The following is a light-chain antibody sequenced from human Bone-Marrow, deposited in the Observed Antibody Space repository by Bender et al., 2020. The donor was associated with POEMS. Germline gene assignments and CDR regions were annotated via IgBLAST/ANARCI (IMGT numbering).Light chain of an antibody. Sequence: SYELTQPPSVSVSPGQTASITCSGDKLGDKYACWYQQKPGQSPVLLIYQDTKRPSGIPERFSGSSSGNTATLTISGTQAMDEGDYYCQAWDTGTLVFGGGTKLTVL. CDR1: KLGDKY. CDR3: QAWDTGTLV. J-gene: IGLJ2*01. V-gene: IGLV3-1*01. CDR2: QDT.